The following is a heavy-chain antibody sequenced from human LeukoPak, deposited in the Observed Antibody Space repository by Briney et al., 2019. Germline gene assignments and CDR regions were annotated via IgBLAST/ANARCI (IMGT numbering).Heavy chain of an antibody. V-gene: IGHV4-30-2*01. CDR1: GGSISSGGYS. CDR3: ARASEEYYDFWSGYPGLFDY. D-gene: IGHD3-3*01. J-gene: IGHJ4*02. CDR2: IYHSGST. Sequence: SETLSLTRAVSGGSISSGGYSWSWIRQPPGKGLEWIGYIYHSGSTYYNPSLKSRVTISVDRSKNQFSLKLSSVTAADTAVYYCARASEEYYDFWSGYPGLFDYWGQGTLVTVSS.